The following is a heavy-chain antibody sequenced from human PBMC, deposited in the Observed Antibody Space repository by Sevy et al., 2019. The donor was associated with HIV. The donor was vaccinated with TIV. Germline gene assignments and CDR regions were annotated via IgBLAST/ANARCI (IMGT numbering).Heavy chain of an antibody. V-gene: IGHV3-33*01. CDR1: GFTFSSYG. D-gene: IGHD6-19*01. CDR2: IWYDGSNK. Sequence: GGSLRLSCAASGFTFSSYGMHWVRQAPGKGLEWVAIIWYDGSNKKYADSVKGRFSISRDNSKNTLYLQMNSLRAEDTAVYYCAREAIAVAGIGYYFDYWGQGTLVTVSS. J-gene: IGHJ4*02. CDR3: AREAIAVAGIGYYFDY.